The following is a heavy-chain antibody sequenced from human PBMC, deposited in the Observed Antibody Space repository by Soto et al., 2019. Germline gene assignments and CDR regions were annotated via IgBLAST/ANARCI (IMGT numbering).Heavy chain of an antibody. CDR2: MNPNSGNT. CDR1: GYTFTSYD. V-gene: IGHV1-8*01. D-gene: IGHD2-15*01. CDR3: ARAGRDCSGGSCYSGRDYFDY. Sequence: QVQLVQSGAEVKKPGASVKVSCKASGYTFTSYDINWVRQATGQGLEWMGWMNPNSGNTGYAQKFQGRVTMTRNTSISTAYMELRSLRSEDTAVYYCARAGRDCSGGSCYSGRDYFDYWGQGTLVTVSS. J-gene: IGHJ4*02.